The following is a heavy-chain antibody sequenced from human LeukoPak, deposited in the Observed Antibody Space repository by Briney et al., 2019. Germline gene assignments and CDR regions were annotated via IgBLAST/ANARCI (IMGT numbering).Heavy chain of an antibody. V-gene: IGHV3-9*01. CDR2: ISWNSGSI. Sequence: GGSLRLSCAASGFTLDDCAMHWVRHAPGKGLEWLSGISWNSGSIGYADSVKGRFTISRDNAKNSLYLQMNSLRAEDTALYYCAKAGPTTSSGYSYYYHYVMDVWGQGTTVTVSS. CDR1: GFTLDDCA. J-gene: IGHJ6*02. CDR3: AKAGPTTSSGYSYYYHYVMDV. D-gene: IGHD3-22*01.